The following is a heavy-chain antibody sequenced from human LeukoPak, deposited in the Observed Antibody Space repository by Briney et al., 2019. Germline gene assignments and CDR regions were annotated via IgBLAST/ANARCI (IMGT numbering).Heavy chain of an antibody. V-gene: IGHV4-39*07. Sequence: SETLSLTCTVSGGSISSSSYYWGWIRQPPGKGLEWIVSIYYSGSTYYNPSLKSRVTISSNTATNKFSLKLSYVPAADNAADYGAGEEGKTDCGGGGTLVAASS. D-gene: IGHD3-10*01. CDR1: GGSISSSSYY. CDR3: AGEEGKTDC. CDR2: IYYSGST. J-gene: IGHJ4*02.